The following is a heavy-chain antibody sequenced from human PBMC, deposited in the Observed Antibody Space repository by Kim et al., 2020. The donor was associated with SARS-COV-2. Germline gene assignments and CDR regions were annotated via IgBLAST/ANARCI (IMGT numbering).Heavy chain of an antibody. D-gene: IGHD2-21*01. V-gene: IGHV3-21*01. CDR2: ISSSSSYI. CDR3: ARDGRACGGDCPSHARVYYYYGMDV. CDR1: GFTFSSYS. Sequence: GGSLRLSCAASGFTFSSYSMNWVRQAPGKGLEWVSSISSSSSYIYYADSVKGRFTISRDNAKNSLYLQMNSLRAEDTAVYYCARDGRACGGDCPSHARVYYYYGMDVWGQGTTVTVSS. J-gene: IGHJ6*02.